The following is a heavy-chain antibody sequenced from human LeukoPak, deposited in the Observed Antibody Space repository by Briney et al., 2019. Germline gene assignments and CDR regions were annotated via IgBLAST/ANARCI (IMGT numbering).Heavy chain of an antibody. CDR1: GFTFSSYA. Sequence: GGSLRLSCSASGFTFSSYAMHWGRQAPGKGLEYVSAISSNGGSTYYADSVKGRFTISRDNSKNTLYLQMSSLRAEDTAVYYCVKGHYYGSGTPTFDYWGQGTLVTVSS. V-gene: IGHV3-64D*06. D-gene: IGHD3-10*01. J-gene: IGHJ4*02. CDR3: VKGHYYGSGTPTFDY. CDR2: ISSNGGST.